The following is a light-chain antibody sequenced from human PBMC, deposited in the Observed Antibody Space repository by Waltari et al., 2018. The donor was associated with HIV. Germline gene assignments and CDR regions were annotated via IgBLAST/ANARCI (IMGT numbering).Light chain of an antibody. CDR2: NDN. CDR3: AAWDGGLRGWV. V-gene: IGLV1-44*01. J-gene: IGLJ3*02. Sequence: QSVLTQSPSASGMSGQGVTVSRSGSSADIETNTVNSYQQFPGTAPKLLISNDNHRPSGVPDRFSGSKSGTSASLAISGLQFEDEADYYCAAWDGGLRGWVFGGGTKLTVL. CDR1: SADIETNT.